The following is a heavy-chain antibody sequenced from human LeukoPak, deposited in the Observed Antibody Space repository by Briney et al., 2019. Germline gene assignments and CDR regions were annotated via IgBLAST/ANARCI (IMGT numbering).Heavy chain of an antibody. CDR3: ARDLSPVVRASPMGY. Sequence: GSLRLSCAASGFTFTNYGRHWVRQAPGKGLEWVALITYDGYYKYYSDSVKGRFTISSDTSKNTLYLQMNSLRAEDTAVYYCARDLSPVVRASPMGYWGQGTPVTVSS. V-gene: IGHV3-30*03. D-gene: IGHD3-10*01. CDR2: ITYDGYYK. CDR1: GFTFTNYG. J-gene: IGHJ4*02.